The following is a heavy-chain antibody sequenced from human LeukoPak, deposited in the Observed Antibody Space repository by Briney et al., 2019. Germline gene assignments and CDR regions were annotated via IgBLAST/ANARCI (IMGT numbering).Heavy chain of an antibody. V-gene: IGHV1-2*06. J-gene: IGHJ4*02. Sequence: GASVKDSCKASGYSFSDFPIHWVRQAPGQGLEWMGRINSNSGGTSYAQNFQGRVTMTRDTSINTAYMELSGLTSDDTAVYYCARGGSGSGYLYYFDYWGQGTLVSVSS. CDR3: ARGGSGSGYLYYFDY. CDR1: GYSFSDFP. D-gene: IGHD3-10*01. CDR2: INSNSGGT.